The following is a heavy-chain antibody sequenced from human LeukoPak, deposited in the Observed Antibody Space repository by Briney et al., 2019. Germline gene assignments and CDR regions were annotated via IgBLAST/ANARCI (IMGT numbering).Heavy chain of an antibody. V-gene: IGHV4-4*02. D-gene: IGHD3-22*01. Sequence: SGTLSLTCAVSGGSISSSNWWSWVRQPPGKGLEWIGEIYHSGSTYYNPSLKSRVTISVDTSKNQFSLKLSSVTAADTAVYYCAREVFSYDSSGYYYNSGWFDPWGQGTLVTVSS. J-gene: IGHJ5*02. CDR2: IYHSGST. CDR3: AREVFSYDSSGYYYNSGWFDP. CDR1: GGSISSSNW.